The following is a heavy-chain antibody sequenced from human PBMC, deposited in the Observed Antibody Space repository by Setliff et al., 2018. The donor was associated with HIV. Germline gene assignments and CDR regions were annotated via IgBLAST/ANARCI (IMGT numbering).Heavy chain of an antibody. Sequence: ASVKVSCKASGYTFIDYNIHWVQQAPGKGLEWMGRVDPEDGETIYAEKFRGRVTITAGTSTDTAYLKLSSLRSEDTAVYYCATDACTIDACYSSGGPWGQGTLVTVSS. D-gene: IGHD2-15*01. CDR1: GYTFIDYN. CDR2: VDPEDGET. V-gene: IGHV1-69-2*01. J-gene: IGHJ5*02. CDR3: ATDACTIDACYSSGGP.